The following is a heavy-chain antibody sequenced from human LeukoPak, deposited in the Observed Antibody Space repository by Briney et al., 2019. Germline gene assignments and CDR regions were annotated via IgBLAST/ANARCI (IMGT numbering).Heavy chain of an antibody. Sequence: ASVKVSCKASGYTFTSYYMHWVRQAPGQGLEWMGIINPSGGSTSYAQKFQGRVTMTRDTSTSTVYMELSSLRSEDTAVYYCAREGAVAGTLEYWGQGTLVTASS. CDR3: AREGAVAGTLEY. D-gene: IGHD6-19*01. CDR1: GYTFTSYY. CDR2: INPSGGST. J-gene: IGHJ4*02. V-gene: IGHV1-46*01.